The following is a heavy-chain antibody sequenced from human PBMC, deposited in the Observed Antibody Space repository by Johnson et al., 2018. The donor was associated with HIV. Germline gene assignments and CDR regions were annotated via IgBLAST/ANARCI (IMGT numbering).Heavy chain of an antibody. Sequence: QVQLVESGGGVVQPGGSLRLSCAASGFTLSSYAMHWVRQAPGKGLEWVAVISYDGSNKYYADSVKGRFTISRDNSKNTLYLQMNSLRAEDTAVYYCARTTIFGVVINDAFDIWGQGTMVTVSS. CDR2: ISYDGSNK. CDR1: GFTLSSYA. CDR3: ARTTIFGVVINDAFDI. D-gene: IGHD3-3*01. V-gene: IGHV3-30-3*01. J-gene: IGHJ3*02.